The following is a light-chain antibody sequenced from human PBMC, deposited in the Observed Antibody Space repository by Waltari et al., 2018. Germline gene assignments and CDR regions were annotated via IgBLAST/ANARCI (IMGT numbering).Light chain of an antibody. Sequence: QSALTQPPSASGSPGQSVTISCTGTSNDVEDNNYVSWYQHHPGKAPKLMIYEVSQRPSGVPYRCSGSKSGNTASLTVSGLQAEDEADYYCSSYTDTNVIFGGGTKLTVL. CDR3: SSYTDTNVI. J-gene: IGLJ2*01. CDR1: SNDVEDNNY. CDR2: EVS. V-gene: IGLV2-8*01.